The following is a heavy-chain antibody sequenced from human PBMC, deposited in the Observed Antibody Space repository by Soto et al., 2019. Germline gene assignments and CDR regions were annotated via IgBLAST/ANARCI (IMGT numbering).Heavy chain of an antibody. CDR1: GGSISSSSYY. Sequence: QLQLQESGPGLVKPSETLSLTCTVSGGSISSSSYYRGWIRQPPGTGLEWIGSIYYSGSTYYNPSLKSRVTISVDTSKNQFSLKLSSVTAADTAVYYCARHGYCSGGSCWLGVDYWGPGTLVTVSS. V-gene: IGHV4-39*01. J-gene: IGHJ4*02. CDR2: IYYSGST. D-gene: IGHD2-15*01. CDR3: ARHGYCSGGSCWLGVDY.